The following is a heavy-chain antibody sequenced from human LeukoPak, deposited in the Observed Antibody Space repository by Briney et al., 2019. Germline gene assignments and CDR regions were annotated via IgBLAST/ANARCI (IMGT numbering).Heavy chain of an antibody. J-gene: IGHJ6*03. CDR3: AREYSSSSDYYYYMDV. V-gene: IGHV1-18*01. CDR1: GYTFTSYG. CDR2: ISAYNGNT. D-gene: IGHD6-6*01. Sequence: ASVKVSCTASGYTFTSYGISWVRQAPGQGLEWMGWISAYNGNTNYAQKLQGRVTMTTDTSTSTAYMELRSLRSDDTAVYYCAREYSSSSDYYYYMDVWGKGTTVTVSS.